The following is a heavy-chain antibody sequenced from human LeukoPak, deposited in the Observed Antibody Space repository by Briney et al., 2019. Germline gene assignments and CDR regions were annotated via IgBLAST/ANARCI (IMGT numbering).Heavy chain of an antibody. CDR3: AKKSGLAGPRPLDY. CDR1: GFTFSSFA. V-gene: IGHV3-23*01. J-gene: IGHJ4*02. Sequence: GGSLRLSCAASGFTFSSFAMSWVRQAPGKGLEWVSSITNSDDRTYYADSVKGRFTISRDNSKNTLYLQMNSLSAEDTAVYYCAKKSGLAGPRPLDYWGQGSLVTVS. CDR2: ITNSDDRT.